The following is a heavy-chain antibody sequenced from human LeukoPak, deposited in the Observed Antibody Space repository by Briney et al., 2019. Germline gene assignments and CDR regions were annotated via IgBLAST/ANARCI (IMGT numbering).Heavy chain of an antibody. Sequence: ASVKVTCKASGYTFTNYAINWVRQAPGQGLEWMGWINANTGNPTYAQGFTGRFVFSLDTSVSTAYLQISSLEAEDTAVYYCARYEADGDVYNYAYTSDFWGQGTLVTVSS. CDR1: GYTFTNYA. J-gene: IGHJ4*02. V-gene: IGHV7-4-1*02. CDR3: ARYEADGDVYNYAYTSDF. CDR2: INANTGNP. D-gene: IGHD3-16*01.